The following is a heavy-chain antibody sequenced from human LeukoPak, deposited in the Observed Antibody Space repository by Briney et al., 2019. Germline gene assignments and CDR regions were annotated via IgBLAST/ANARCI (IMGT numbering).Heavy chain of an antibody. CDR3: AREYSAFDY. CDR1: GDPISGYSDY. CDR2: IYYHGST. Sequence: NPSETLSLTCTVSGDPISGYSDYKWTWIRQPPGKGLEWIGYIYYHGSTNYTPSLKSRVTFSVDTSNNQFSLKLNSVTAADTAVYYCAREYSAFDYWGQGTLVTVSS. D-gene: IGHD1-26*01. J-gene: IGHJ4*02. V-gene: IGHV4-61*08.